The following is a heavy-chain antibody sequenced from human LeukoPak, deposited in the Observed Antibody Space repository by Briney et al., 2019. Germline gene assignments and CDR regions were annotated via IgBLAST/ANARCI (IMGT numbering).Heavy chain of an antibody. CDR2: IYYSGST. CDR1: GGSISSGGHY. J-gene: IGHJ4*02. CDR3: ARAVAGYSGYESYYFDY. V-gene: IGHV4-31*03. Sequence: SQTLSLTCTVSGGSISSGGHYWSWIRQHPGKGLEWIGYIYYSGSTYYNPSLKSRVTISVDTSKNQFSLKLSSVTAADTAVYYCARAVAGYSGYESYYFDYWGQGTLVTVSS. D-gene: IGHD5-12*01.